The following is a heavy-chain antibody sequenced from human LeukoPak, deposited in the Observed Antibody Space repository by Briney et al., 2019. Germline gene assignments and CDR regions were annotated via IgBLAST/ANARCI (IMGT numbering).Heavy chain of an antibody. J-gene: IGHJ6*04. V-gene: IGHV4-38-2*01. D-gene: IGHD3-10*01. CDR2: MSHNRGT. Sequence: PSETLSLTCAVSGYSISTGYYWGWIRRPPGKGLEWIGSMSHNRGTYYNPSLKSRVTISMDTSKNQISLRLTSVTAADTAVYYCASYYASGVSAYNYYGMDVWGKGTTVTVSS. CDR3: ASYYASGVSAYNYYGMDV. CDR1: GYSISTGYY.